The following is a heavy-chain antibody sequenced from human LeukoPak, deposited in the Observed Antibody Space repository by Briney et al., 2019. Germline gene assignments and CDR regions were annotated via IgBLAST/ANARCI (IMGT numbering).Heavy chain of an antibody. CDR3: ARAAEYYDILTGYTPGMDV. CDR2: INPNSGGT. CDR1: GYTFTGYY. J-gene: IGHJ6*04. V-gene: IGHV1-2*02. Sequence: ASVKVSCKASGYTFTGYYMHWVRQAPGQGLEWMGWINPNSGGTNYAQKFQGRVTMTRDTSISTAYMELSRLRSDDTAVYYCARAAEYYDILTGYTPGMDVWGKGTTVTISS. D-gene: IGHD3-9*01.